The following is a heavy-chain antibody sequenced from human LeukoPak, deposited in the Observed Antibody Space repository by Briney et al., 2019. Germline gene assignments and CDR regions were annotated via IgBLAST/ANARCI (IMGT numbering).Heavy chain of an antibody. CDR2: ISSSSSSI. Sequence: GGSLTLSCAASGFTFTTYSMNWFRQAPGKGLEGVSYISSSSSSIYYADSVKGRFTISRDNARNSLYLQMNSLRAEDTAVYYCARAYDFWSGYYPTYFDYWGQGTLVTVSS. CDR3: ARAYDFWSGYYPTYFDY. V-gene: IGHV3-48*01. D-gene: IGHD3-3*01. CDR1: GFTFTTYS. J-gene: IGHJ4*02.